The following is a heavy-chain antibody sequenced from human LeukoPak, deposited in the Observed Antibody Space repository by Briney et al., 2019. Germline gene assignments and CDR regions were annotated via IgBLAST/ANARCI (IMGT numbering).Heavy chain of an antibody. Sequence: GGSLRLSCAASGFTFSNFAMSRVRQAPGKGLECVSLISANGGATYYADSVKGRFTISRDNSKSTLYLQMNSLRADDAAVYYCAKASGSPYYFDYWGQGTLVTVSS. CDR2: ISANGGAT. V-gene: IGHV3-23*01. CDR1: GFTFSNFA. J-gene: IGHJ4*02. D-gene: IGHD3-10*01. CDR3: AKASGSPYYFDY.